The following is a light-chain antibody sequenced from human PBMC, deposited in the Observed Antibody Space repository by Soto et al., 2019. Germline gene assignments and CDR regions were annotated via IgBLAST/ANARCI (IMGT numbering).Light chain of an antibody. J-gene: IGKJ1*01. CDR2: LGS. CDR1: QSLLHSNGNIY. V-gene: IGKV2-28*01. CDR3: MQAIHAPRT. Sequence: DIVLPQSPLSLPVTPGEPASISCRSSQSLLHSNGNIYLDWYLQKPGQSPQLLIYLGSILASGVPDRVSGSGSGTDFTLKITRVEAEDVGVCYCMQAIHAPRTFGLGTKVEIK.